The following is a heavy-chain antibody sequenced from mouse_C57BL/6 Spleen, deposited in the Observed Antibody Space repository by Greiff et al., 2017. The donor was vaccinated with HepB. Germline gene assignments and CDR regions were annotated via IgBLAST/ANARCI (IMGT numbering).Heavy chain of an antibody. J-gene: IGHJ1*03. CDR3: ARGSYYYGSSDFDV. CDR1: GFTFSSYA. D-gene: IGHD1-1*01. Sequence: EVKVVESGGGLVKPGGSLKLSCAASGFTFSSYAMSWVRQTPEKRLEWVATISDGGSYTYYPDNVKGRFTISRDNAKNNLYLQMSHLKSEDTAMYYCARGSYYYGSSDFDVWGTGTTVTVSS. CDR2: ISDGGSYT. V-gene: IGHV5-4*03.